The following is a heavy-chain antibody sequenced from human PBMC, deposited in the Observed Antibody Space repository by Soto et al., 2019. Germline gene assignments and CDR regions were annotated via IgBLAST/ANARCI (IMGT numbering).Heavy chain of an antibody. CDR3: ARAEGGRWLQRPPYFDY. V-gene: IGHV3-48*03. Sequence: EVQLVESGGGLVQPGGSLRLSCAASGFTFSSYEMNWVRQAPGKGLEWVSYISSSGSTIYYADSVKGRFTISRDNAKNSLYLQMNSLRAEDTAAYYCARAEGGRWLQRPPYFDYWGQGTLVTVSS. CDR2: ISSSGSTI. J-gene: IGHJ4*02. CDR1: GFTFSSYE. D-gene: IGHD5-12*01.